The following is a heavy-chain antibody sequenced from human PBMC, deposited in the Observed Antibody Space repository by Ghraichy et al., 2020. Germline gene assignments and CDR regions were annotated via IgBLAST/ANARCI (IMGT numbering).Heavy chain of an antibody. J-gene: IGHJ4*02. D-gene: IGHD2-2*01. V-gene: IGHV3-7*01. CDR3: ARDGGGYCSRTNCHFDY. CDR2: IKQDGSEK. Sequence: GGSLRLSCAASGFYFSSYWMTWVRQAPGKGLEWVANIKQDGSEKYYVDSVKGRFTISRDNAKNSLYLEMNSLRGEDTAVYYCARDGGGYCSRTNCHFDYWGQGTLVTVSS. CDR1: GFYFSSYW.